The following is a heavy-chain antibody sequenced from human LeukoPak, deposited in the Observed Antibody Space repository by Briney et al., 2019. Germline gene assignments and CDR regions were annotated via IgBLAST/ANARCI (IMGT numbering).Heavy chain of an antibody. CDR2: IDWDDDK. D-gene: IGHD3-10*01. V-gene: IGHV2-70*01. J-gene: IGHJ5*02. CDR1: GFSLSTSGMC. Sequence: SGPALVKPTQTLTLTCTFSGFSLSTSGMCVSWIRQPPGKALEWLALIDWDDDKYYSTSLKTRLTISKDTSKNRVVLTMTNMDPVDTATYYCARMVYYGSGSYYSWFDPWGQGTLVTVSS. CDR3: ARMVYYGSGSYYSWFDP.